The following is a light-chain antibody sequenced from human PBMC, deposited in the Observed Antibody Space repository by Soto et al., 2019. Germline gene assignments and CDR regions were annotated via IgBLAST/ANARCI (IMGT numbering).Light chain of an antibody. CDR3: QQSYSTPIT. V-gene: IGKV1-39*01. CDR2: KAS. CDR1: QSISRW. J-gene: IGKJ5*01. Sequence: MKLSPSALSAYIRDRVTITGRASQSISRWLDWYQQKPGKAPKLLIYKASSLESGVPSRFSGSGSGTDFTLTINSLQPEDFATYYCQQSYSTPITFCQGTRLAIK.